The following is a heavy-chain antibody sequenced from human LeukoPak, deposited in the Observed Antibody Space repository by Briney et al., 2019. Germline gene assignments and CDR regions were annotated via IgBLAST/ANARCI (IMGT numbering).Heavy chain of an antibody. D-gene: IGHD3-22*01. Sequence: SETLSLTCSVSGGSISNSIYYWGWIRQPPGKGLEWIGSISYSGTTYYNPSLKSRVTISVDTSKNQFSLKLSSVTAADTAVYFCARGPYSYDSSGAFDIWGQGTMVTVSS. CDR1: GGSISNSIYY. V-gene: IGHV4-39*07. CDR3: ARGPYSYDSSGAFDI. J-gene: IGHJ3*02. CDR2: ISYSGTT.